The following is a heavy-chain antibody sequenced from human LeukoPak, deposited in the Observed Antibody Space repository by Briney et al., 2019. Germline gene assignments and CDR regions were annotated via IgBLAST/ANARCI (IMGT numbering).Heavy chain of an antibody. J-gene: IGHJ6*03. CDR3: ARDPRYSSSWPNYYYYMDV. Sequence: ASVKVSCKTSENTFTGYYMHWVRQVPGQGLEWMGWINPKSGGTNYAQKFQGRVTMTRDTSISTAYMELSRLRSDDTAVYYCARDPRYSSSWPNYYYYMDVWGKGTTVTVSS. D-gene: IGHD6-13*01. CDR1: ENTFTGYY. CDR2: INPKSGGT. V-gene: IGHV1-2*02.